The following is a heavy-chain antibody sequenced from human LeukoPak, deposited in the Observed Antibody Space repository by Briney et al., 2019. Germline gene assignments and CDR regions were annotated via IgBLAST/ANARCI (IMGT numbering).Heavy chain of an antibody. CDR1: GGSISSYY. J-gene: IGHJ5*02. Sequence: SETLSLTCTVSGGSISSYYWGWIRQPPGKGLEWIGSIYHSGSTYYNPSLKSRVTISVDTSKNQFSLKLSSVTAADTAVYYCARDNLAAGTGKALDPWGQGTLVTVSS. CDR2: IYHSGST. V-gene: IGHV4-38-2*02. D-gene: IGHD6-13*01. CDR3: ARDNLAAGTGKALDP.